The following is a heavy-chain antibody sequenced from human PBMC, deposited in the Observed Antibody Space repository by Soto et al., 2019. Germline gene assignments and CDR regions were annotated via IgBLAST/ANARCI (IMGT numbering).Heavy chain of an antibody. V-gene: IGHV1-69*01. CDR1: GYTFTGYY. CDR3: ASRRYSYGFHGMDV. D-gene: IGHD5-18*01. Sequence: QVQLVQSGAEVKKPGASVKVSCKASGYTFTGYYMHWVRQAPGQGLEWMGWINPIFGTANYAQKLQGRVTITADESTSTAYMELSSLRSEDTAVYYCASRRYSYGFHGMDVWGQGTTVTVSS. J-gene: IGHJ6*02. CDR2: INPIFGTA.